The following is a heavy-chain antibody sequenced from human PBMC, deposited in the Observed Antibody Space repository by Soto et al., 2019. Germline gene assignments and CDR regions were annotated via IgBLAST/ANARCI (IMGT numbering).Heavy chain of an antibody. D-gene: IGHD6-13*01. J-gene: IGHJ4*02. CDR1: GFTFSSYG. Sequence: GGSLRLSFAASGFTFSSYGIHWVRQAPGKGLEWVAVIWYDGSNKYYADSVKGRFTISRDNSKNTLYLQMNSLRAEDTAVYYCARARHTSGYRSGWYMSEFVYWGQGVVVT. CDR2: IWYDGSNK. V-gene: IGHV3-33*01. CDR3: ARARHTSGYRSGWYMSEFVY.